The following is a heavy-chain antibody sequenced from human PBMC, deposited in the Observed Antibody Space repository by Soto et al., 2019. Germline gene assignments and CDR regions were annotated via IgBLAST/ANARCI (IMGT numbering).Heavy chain of an antibody. V-gene: IGHV3-23*01. CDR3: AKVPTLGGIGYYYYGMDV. CDR1: GFTFSSYA. J-gene: IGHJ6*02. Sequence: EVQLLESGGGLVQPGGSLRLSCAASGFTFSSYAMSWVRQAPGKGLEWVSAISGSGGSTYYADSVKGRFPISRDNSKNTLYLQMNRLRAEDTAVYYCAKVPTLGGIGYYYYGMDVWGQGTTVTVSS. CDR2: ISGSGGST. D-gene: IGHD3-16*01.